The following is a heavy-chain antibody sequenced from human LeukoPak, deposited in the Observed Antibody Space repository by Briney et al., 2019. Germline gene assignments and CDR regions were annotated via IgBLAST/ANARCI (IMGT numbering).Heavy chain of an antibody. V-gene: IGHV3-11*01. CDR1: GFTFSDYY. Sequence: GGSLRLSCAASGFTFSDYYMSWIRQAPGEGLEWVSYISSSGSTIYYADSVKGRFTISRDNAKNSLYLQMNSLRAEDTAVYYCARVYCSSTSCYFFDYWGQGTLVTVSS. CDR2: ISSSGSTI. J-gene: IGHJ4*02. D-gene: IGHD2-2*01. CDR3: ARVYCSSTSCYFFDY.